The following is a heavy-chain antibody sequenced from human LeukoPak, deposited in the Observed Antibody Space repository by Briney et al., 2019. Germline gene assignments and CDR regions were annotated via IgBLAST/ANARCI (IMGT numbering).Heavy chain of an antibody. J-gene: IGHJ4*02. V-gene: IGHV3-23*01. CDR1: GSTFSRYA. CDR2: ISESDGST. D-gene: IGHD5-18*01. Sequence: GGSLRLSCAASGSTFSRYAMSWVRQAPGKGLEWLTAISESDGSTYYADSVKGRFTISRDNSKNTLYLQMNSLGADDTAVYFCAKDISQGYTFGSIEEDYWGQGTLVTVSS. CDR3: AKDISQGYTFGSIEEDY.